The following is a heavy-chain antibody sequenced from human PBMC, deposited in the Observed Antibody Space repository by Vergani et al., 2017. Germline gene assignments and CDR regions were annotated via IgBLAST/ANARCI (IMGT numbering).Heavy chain of an antibody. Sequence: DVHLAESGGGFFQPGGSLRLSCSASGFSFNSYWMHWVRQVPGKGLFWVSRIKSDVSITAYADSVKGRFTISRDNAQNTLYLQMNSLRVEDTGVYYCARARCIETCYMSNWLDYWGQGTLVTVSS. CDR1: GFSFNSYW. J-gene: IGHJ4*02. V-gene: IGHV3-74*03. D-gene: IGHD3-9*01. CDR2: IKSDVSIT. CDR3: ARARCIETCYMSNWLDY.